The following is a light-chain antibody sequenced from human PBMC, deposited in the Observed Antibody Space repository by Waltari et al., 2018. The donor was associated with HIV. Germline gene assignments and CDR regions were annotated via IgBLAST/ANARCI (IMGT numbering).Light chain of an antibody. J-gene: IGKJ1*01. Sequence: IQMTQSPSTLSTSLGDTITITCRASQNINTRLAWYQQKPGRAPTLLIYKASSLEKGVPSRFSGSGSGTEFTLTISGLQPDDFATYYCQQYSTSSPWTFGQGTKVDI. V-gene: IGKV1-5*03. CDR2: KAS. CDR1: QNINTR. CDR3: QQYSTSSPWT.